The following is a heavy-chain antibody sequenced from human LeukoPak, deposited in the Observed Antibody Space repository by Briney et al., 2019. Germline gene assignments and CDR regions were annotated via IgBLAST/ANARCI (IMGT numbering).Heavy chain of an antibody. V-gene: IGHV4-34*01. Sequence: SETLSLTCAAYGGSFSGYYWSWIRQPPGKGLEWIGKINHSGSTNYNPSLKSRVTISVDTSKNQFSLKLSSVTAADTAVYYCARGRAHYDSSGYYYRRYYYMDVWGKGTTVTVSS. CDR1: GGSFSGYY. CDR2: INHSGST. CDR3: ARGRAHYDSSGYYYRRYYYMDV. D-gene: IGHD3-22*01. J-gene: IGHJ6*03.